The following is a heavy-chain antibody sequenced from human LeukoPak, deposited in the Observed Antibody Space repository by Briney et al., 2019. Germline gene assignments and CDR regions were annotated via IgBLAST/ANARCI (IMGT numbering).Heavy chain of an antibody. V-gene: IGHV1-46*01. D-gene: IGHD1-14*01. Sequence: ASVKVSCKASGYTLLSYYMHGMRQAPGQGLEWMGIINPSGGDTSYAQKFQGRLTMTRDTSTNTVYMELTSLRSEDTAVYYCAREVMDNLRLDYWGQGTLVTVSS. J-gene: IGHJ4*02. CDR2: INPSGGDT. CDR1: GYTLLSYY. CDR3: AREVMDNLRLDY.